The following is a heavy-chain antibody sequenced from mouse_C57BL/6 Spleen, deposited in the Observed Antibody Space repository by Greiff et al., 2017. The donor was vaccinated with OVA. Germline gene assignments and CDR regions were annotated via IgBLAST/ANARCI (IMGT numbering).Heavy chain of an antibody. V-gene: IGHV1-42*01. CDR1: GYSFTGYY. CDR3: ARTTGTDYAMDY. D-gene: IGHD1-2*01. Sequence: EVQRVESGPELVKPGASVKISCKASGYSFTGYYMNWVKQSPEKSLEWIGEINPSTGGTTYNQKFKAKATLTVDKSSSTAYMQLKSLTSEDSAVYYCARTTGTDYAMDYWGQGTSVTVSS. J-gene: IGHJ4*01. CDR2: INPSTGGT.